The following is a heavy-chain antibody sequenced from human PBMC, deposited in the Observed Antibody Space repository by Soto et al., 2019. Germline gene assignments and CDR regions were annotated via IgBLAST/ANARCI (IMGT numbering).Heavy chain of an antibody. CDR3: ARLWALLPCIAAAGDLFYF. D-gene: IGHD6-13*01. V-gene: IGHV5-51*01. CDR2: IYPGDSDT. CDR1: RSNVDTYW. J-gene: IGHJ4*02. Sequence: PAESLPISEKRSRSNVDTYWIGWVRQMPGKELEWMGIIYPGDSDTRYSPSFQGQVTISADKSISTAYLQWSSLKASDTAMYYCARLWALLPCIAAAGDLFYFCGQG.